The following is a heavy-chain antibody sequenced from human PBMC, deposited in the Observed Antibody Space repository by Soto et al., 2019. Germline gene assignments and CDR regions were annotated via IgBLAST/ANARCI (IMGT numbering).Heavy chain of an antibody. J-gene: IGHJ4*02. V-gene: IGHV3-9*01. CDR2: NSWNSGSI. CDR1: GFTFDDYA. D-gene: IGHD2-15*01. Sequence: EVQLVESGGGLVQPGRSLRLSCAASGFTFDDYAMHWVRQAPGKGLEWVSGNSWNSGSIGYADSVKGRFTISRDNAKNSLYLQMNSLRAEDTALYYCAKDIGGGYCSGGSCYSFYFDYWGQGTLVTVSS. CDR3: AKDIGGGYCSGGSCYSFYFDY.